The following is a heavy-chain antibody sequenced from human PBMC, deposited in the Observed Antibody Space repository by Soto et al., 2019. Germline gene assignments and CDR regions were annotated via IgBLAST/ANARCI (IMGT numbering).Heavy chain of an antibody. V-gene: IGHV4-31*03. CDR3: AREDSYYGSGSYYNVV. CDR1: GGSISSGGYY. D-gene: IGHD3-10*01. Sequence: QVQLQESGPGLVKPSQTLSLTCTVSGGSISSGGYYWSWIRQHPGKGLEWIGYIYYSGSTYYNPSLKSRVTISVDTSKNQFSMKLSSVTAAGTAVYYCAREDSYYGSGSYYNVVWGQGTLVTVSS. J-gene: IGHJ4*02. CDR2: IYYSGST.